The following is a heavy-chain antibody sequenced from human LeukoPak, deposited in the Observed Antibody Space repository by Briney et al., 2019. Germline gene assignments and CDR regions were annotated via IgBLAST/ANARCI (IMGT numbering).Heavy chain of an antibody. J-gene: IGHJ3*02. CDR3: AREVAGTWAFDI. Sequence: SQTLSLTCAISGDSVSSNTPAWNWIRQSPSRGPEWLGRTFYRSNWYDDYAASVKSRITINPDTSKNQFSLHLKSVTPEDTAVYYCAREVAGTWAFDIWGQGTRVTVSS. D-gene: IGHD6-19*01. V-gene: IGHV6-1*01. CDR2: TFYRSNWYD. CDR1: GDSVSSNTPA.